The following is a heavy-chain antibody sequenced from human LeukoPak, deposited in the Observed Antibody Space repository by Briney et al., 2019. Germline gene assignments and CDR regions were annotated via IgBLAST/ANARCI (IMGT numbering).Heavy chain of an antibody. CDR1: GGSISSYY. Sequence: NPSETLSLTCTVSGGSISSYYWSWIRQPPGKGLEWIGYIYYSGSTNYNPSLKSRVTISVDTSKNQFSLKLSSVTAADTAVYYCARVMSSSGWYSDYYFDYWGQGTLVTVSS. D-gene: IGHD6-19*01. J-gene: IGHJ4*02. V-gene: IGHV4-59*01. CDR3: ARVMSSSGWYSDYYFDY. CDR2: IYYSGST.